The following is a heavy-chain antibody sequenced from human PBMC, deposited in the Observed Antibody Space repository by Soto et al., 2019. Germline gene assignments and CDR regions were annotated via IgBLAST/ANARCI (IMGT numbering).Heavy chain of an antibody. CDR1: GGSISSYY. V-gene: IGHV4-59*01. CDR3: ASFTSGYAEWFDP. D-gene: IGHD5-12*01. J-gene: IGHJ5*02. CDR2: IYYSGST. Sequence: PSETLSLTCTVSGGSISSYYWSWIRQPPGKGLEWIGYIYYSGSTNYNPSLKSRVTISVDTSKNQFSLKLSSVTAAGTAVYYCASFTSGYAEWFDPWGQGTLVTV.